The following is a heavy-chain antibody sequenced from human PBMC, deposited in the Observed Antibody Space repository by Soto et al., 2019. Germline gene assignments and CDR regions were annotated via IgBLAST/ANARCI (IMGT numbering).Heavy chain of an antibody. CDR2: ISSGSSTI. V-gene: IGHV3-48*01. D-gene: IGHD4-17*01. Sequence: GGSLRLSCAASGFTFSSYSMNWVRQAPGKGLEWVSYISSGSSTIYYADSVKGRFTISRDNAKNSLYLQMNSLRAEDTAVYYCARGEADYGDFDYWGQGTLVTVSS. CDR1: GFTFSSYS. CDR3: ARGEADYGDFDY. J-gene: IGHJ4*02.